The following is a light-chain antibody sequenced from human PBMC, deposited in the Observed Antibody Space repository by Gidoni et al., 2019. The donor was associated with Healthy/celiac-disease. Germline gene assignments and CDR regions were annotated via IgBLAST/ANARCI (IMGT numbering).Light chain of an antibody. CDR2: AAS. CDR1: QGISSY. V-gene: IGKV1-9*01. Sequence: DIQLNQPPSVRAAAVGDRVTITCRASQGISSYLAWYQQKPGKAPKLLIYAASTLQSGVPSRCSGSGSGTEFTLTISRLQPEDFATYYCQQRNSYPSTFGQGTRLEIK. J-gene: IGKJ5*01. CDR3: QQRNSYPST.